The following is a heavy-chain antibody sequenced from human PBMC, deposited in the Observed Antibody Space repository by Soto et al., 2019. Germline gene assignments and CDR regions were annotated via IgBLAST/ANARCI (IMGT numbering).Heavy chain of an antibody. CDR2: INSDGSST. CDR3: ARGREWNPDYCGMDV. J-gene: IGHJ6*02. V-gene: IGHV3-74*01. D-gene: IGHD1-1*01. CDR1: GFTFSIYW. Sequence: GGSLRLSCAASGFTFSIYWMHWVRQAPGKGLVWVSRINSDGSSTSYADSVKGRFTISRDNAKNTPYLQMNSLRAEDTAVYYCARGREWNPDYCGMDVWGQGTTVTVSS.